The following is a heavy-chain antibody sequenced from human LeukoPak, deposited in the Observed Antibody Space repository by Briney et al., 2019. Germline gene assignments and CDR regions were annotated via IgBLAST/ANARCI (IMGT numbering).Heavy chain of an antibody. V-gene: IGHV3-21*01. CDR2: ISSSSSYI. CDR3: ARAKPLPGIVLVPAGVG. CDR1: GFTFSSYS. D-gene: IGHD2-2*01. J-gene: IGHJ4*02. Sequence: PGGSLRLSCAASGFTFSSYSMNWVRQAPGKGLEWVSSISSSSSYIYYADSVKGRFTISRDNAKNSLYLQMNSLRAEDTAVYYCARAKPLPGIVLVPAGVGWGQGTLVTVSS.